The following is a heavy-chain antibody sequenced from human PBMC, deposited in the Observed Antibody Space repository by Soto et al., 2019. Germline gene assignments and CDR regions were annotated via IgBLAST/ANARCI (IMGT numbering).Heavy chain of an antibody. J-gene: IGHJ5*02. CDR3: ARRINFQFWSGYYGVNWFDP. D-gene: IGHD3-3*01. Sequence: SETLSLTCTVSGGSISSSSYYWGWIRQPPGKGLEWIGSIYYSGSTYYNPSLKSRVTISVDTSKNQFSLKLSSVTAADTAVYYCARRINFQFWSGYYGVNWFDPWGQGTLVTVSS. V-gene: IGHV4-39*01. CDR1: GGSISSSSYY. CDR2: IYYSGST.